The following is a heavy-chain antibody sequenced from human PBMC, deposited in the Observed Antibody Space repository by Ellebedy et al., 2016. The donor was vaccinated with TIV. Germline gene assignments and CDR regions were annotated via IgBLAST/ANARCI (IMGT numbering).Heavy chain of an antibody. Sequence: GESLKISCAASGFTFANAWMHRVRQAPGKGLEWVGQIRSNSNGGAAEYAAPVRGTFTISRDDSKNTLYLQMNSLKTEDTAVYYCSTGVSAAGHDGYWGQGTLVTVSS. CDR1: GFTFANAW. V-gene: IGHV3-15*01. D-gene: IGHD6-13*01. CDR2: IRSNSNGGAA. CDR3: STGVSAAGHDGY. J-gene: IGHJ4*02.